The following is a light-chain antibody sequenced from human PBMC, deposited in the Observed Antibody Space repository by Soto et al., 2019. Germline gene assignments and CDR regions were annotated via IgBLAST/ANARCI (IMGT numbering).Light chain of an antibody. J-gene: IGKJ5*01. Sequence: DIQMTQSPSSVSASVGDRVTITCRASQGLSSWLAWYQKKPGTAPNLLIYAASSLQSGVPSRFRGSESGTDFTLTISSLQPEDCAIYFCQQANSFPITFGQGTRLEI. CDR2: AAS. CDR1: QGLSSW. V-gene: IGKV1-12*01. CDR3: QQANSFPIT.